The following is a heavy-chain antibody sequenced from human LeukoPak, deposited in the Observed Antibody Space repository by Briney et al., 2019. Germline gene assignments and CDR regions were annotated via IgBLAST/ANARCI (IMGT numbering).Heavy chain of an antibody. D-gene: IGHD3-9*01. Sequence: SQTLSLTCAISGDSVSSNSAAWNWIRQSPSRGLEWLGRTYYRSKWYTYYAVSVKSRISINRDTSKNQFSLKLSSVTAADTAVYYCARGAYDILTGYLYWYFDLWGRGTLVTVSS. CDR1: GDSVSSNSAA. J-gene: IGHJ2*01. CDR3: ARGAYDILTGYLYWYFDL. CDR2: TYYRSKWYT. V-gene: IGHV6-1*01.